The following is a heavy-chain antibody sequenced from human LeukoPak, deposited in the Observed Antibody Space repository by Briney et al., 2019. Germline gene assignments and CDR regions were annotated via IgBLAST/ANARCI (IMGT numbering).Heavy chain of an antibody. V-gene: IGHV3-7*03. Sequence: GGSLRLSCAASGFTFRNYAMSWVRQAPGKGLEWVANIKQDGSEKYYVDSVKGRFTISRDNAKNSLYLQMNSLRAEDTAVYYCARRLYYDSSFDYWGQGTLVTVSS. D-gene: IGHD3-22*01. CDR1: GFTFRNYA. CDR2: IKQDGSEK. J-gene: IGHJ4*02. CDR3: ARRLYYDSSFDY.